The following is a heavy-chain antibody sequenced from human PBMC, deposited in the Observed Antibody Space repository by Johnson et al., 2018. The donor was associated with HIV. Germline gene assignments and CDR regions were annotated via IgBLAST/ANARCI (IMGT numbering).Heavy chain of an antibody. CDR3: TRGRFTDDAFDV. CDR1: GFTFSSYW. J-gene: IGHJ3*01. V-gene: IGHV3-66*02. Sequence: VQLVESGGGLVQPGVSLRLSCAASGFTFSSYWMSWVRQAPGKGLEWVSVLYSGGSTYYADSVKGRLTISRDTSKNMLYLQMNSLRPEDTAVYYCTRGRFTDDAFDVWGLGTMVTVSS. CDR2: LYSGGST.